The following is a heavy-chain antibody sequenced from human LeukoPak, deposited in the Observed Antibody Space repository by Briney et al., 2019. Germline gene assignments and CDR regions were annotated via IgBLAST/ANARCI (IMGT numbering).Heavy chain of an antibody. CDR3: ARGPDYDILADYFDY. CDR1: GFTFSRYW. Sequence: GGSLRLSCAASGFTFSRYWMAWVRQIPGKGLEWVANINQDGSEKNYVDSVKGRFTISRDNAKNSLFLQVNSLRVEDTAVYYCARGPDYDILADYFDYWGQGTLVTVSS. V-gene: IGHV3-7*01. CDR2: INQDGSEK. J-gene: IGHJ4*02. D-gene: IGHD3-9*01.